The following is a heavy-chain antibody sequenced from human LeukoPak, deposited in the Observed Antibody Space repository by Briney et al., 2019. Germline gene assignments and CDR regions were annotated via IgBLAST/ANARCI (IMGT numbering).Heavy chain of an antibody. CDR2: ISSSTSRI. D-gene: IGHD7-27*01. CDR3: ARDIHWAFDY. Sequence: GGSLRLSCGASGFTFNSYSTNWVRQAPGKGLEWVSYISSSTSRIYYADSVKGRFTISRDSARRSLFLQMNSLRDEDTAVYYCARDIHWAFDYWGQGTLVTVSS. CDR1: GFTFNSYS. V-gene: IGHV3-48*02. J-gene: IGHJ4*02.